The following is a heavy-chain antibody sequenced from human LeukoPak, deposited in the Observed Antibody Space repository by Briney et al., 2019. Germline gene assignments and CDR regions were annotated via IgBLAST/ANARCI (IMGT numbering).Heavy chain of an antibody. V-gene: IGHV3-23*01. D-gene: IGHD1-26*01. J-gene: IGHJ4*02. Sequence: PGGPLRLSCAASGFTFSSCAMTWVRQATGKGREWVSSISGSGATTYYADSVKGRFTISRDNSYNTVYLQMNSLRAEDTAVYYCAKDQSRVGASDPFDYWGQGMQVGVSS. CDR3: AKDQSRVGASDPFDY. CDR2: ISGSGATT. CDR1: GFTFSSCA.